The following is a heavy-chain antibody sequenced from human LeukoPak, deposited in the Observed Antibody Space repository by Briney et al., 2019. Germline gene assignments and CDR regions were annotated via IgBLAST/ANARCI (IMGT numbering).Heavy chain of an antibody. Sequence: GSLRLSCAASGFTFSSYEMNWVRKAPGKGLEWVSYISSSGSTIYYADSVKGRFTISRDNTKNSLYLQMHSLRAEDTAVYYCAELGITMIGGVWGKGTTVTISS. V-gene: IGHV3-48*03. J-gene: IGHJ6*04. CDR1: GFTFSSYE. D-gene: IGHD3-10*02. CDR2: ISSSGSTI. CDR3: AELGITMIGGV.